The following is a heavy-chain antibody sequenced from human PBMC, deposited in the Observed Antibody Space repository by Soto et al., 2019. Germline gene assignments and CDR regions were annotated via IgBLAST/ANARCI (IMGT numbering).Heavy chain of an antibody. CDR1: GYSFTTYD. Sequence: GALVKVSCKASGYSFTTYDISWVRLDTGQGLEWMGWMDPKSGHTDYAAKFQGRVTMTRNTSISTAYMELSSLRSDDTAVYFCAREIVTAGGNNCFDPWGPGTLVTVSS. CDR2: MDPKSGHT. CDR3: AREIVTAGGNNCFDP. V-gene: IGHV1-8*01. J-gene: IGHJ5*02. D-gene: IGHD2-21*02.